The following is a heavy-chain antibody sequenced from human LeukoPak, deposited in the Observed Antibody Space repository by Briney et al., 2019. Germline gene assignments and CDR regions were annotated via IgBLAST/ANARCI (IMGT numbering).Heavy chain of an antibody. J-gene: IGHJ6*03. V-gene: IGHV4-4*02. CDR1: GGSISSSNW. CDR2: FSHSGSS. CDR3: ARDKYYYDSSGAYYYYYMGV. D-gene: IGHD3-22*01. Sequence: SGTLSLTCAVSGGSISSSNWWSWVRQPPGKGLEWIGEFSHSGSSNYNPSLKSRVTISVDKSKNQFSLKLSSVTAADTAVYYCARDKYYYDSSGAYYYYYMGVWGKGTTVTVSS.